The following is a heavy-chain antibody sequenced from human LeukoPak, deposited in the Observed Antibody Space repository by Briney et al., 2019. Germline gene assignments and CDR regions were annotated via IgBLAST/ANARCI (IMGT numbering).Heavy chain of an antibody. Sequence: ASVKVSCKASGYTFTSYGISWVRQAPGQGLEWMGWISAYNGNTNYAQKLQGRVTMTTDTSTSTAYMELRSLRSDDTAVYYCARGEEGYYDSSGLPGAFDIWGQGTMVTVSS. D-gene: IGHD3-22*01. J-gene: IGHJ3*02. V-gene: IGHV1-18*01. CDR2: ISAYNGNT. CDR3: ARGEEGYYDSSGLPGAFDI. CDR1: GYTFTSYG.